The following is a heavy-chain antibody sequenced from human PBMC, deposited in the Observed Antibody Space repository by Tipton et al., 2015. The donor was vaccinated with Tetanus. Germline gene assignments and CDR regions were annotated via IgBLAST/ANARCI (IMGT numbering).Heavy chain of an antibody. V-gene: IGHV4-4*07. J-gene: IGHJ2*01. CDR2: IYSGAGT. CDR3: ARAGRPLGEARRVYRVPLWYFDL. D-gene: IGHD3-10*01. Sequence: TLSLTCTVSDVSISDYYWTWIRQPAGKGLEWIGHIYSGAGTYYNPSLKSRVTISVDTSKDQISLRVSSVTAGDTAVYYCARAGRPLGEARRVYRVPLWYFDLWGRGTLVTVSS. CDR1: DVSISDYY.